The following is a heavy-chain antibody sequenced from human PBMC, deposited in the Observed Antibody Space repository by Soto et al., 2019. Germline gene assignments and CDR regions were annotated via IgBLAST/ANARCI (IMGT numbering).Heavy chain of an antibody. V-gene: IGHV3-74*01. CDR3: TRGGATGAGISHFEN. CDR2: INSDGTTT. Sequence: EVQLVESGGGLVQPGGSLRLSCAASGFTFTSNWMHWVRQAPGKGLVWVSRINSDGTTTTYADSVKGRFTISRDNAKNTLYLQVNSLGGEETAVYSCTRGGATGAGISHFENWGQGTLVTVSS. CDR1: GFTFTSNW. J-gene: IGHJ4*02. D-gene: IGHD3-10*01.